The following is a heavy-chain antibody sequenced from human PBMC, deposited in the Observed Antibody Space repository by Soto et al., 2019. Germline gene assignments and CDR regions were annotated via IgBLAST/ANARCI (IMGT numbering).Heavy chain of an antibody. CDR3: ARGTSWQLPFDY. J-gene: IGHJ4*02. Sequence: SETLSLTCTVSSDSISSYYWSWIRQPPGKRLEWIGYISYSGSTDYNPSLKSRVTISGDTSKNQFSLKVSSVTAADTAVYYCARGTSWQLPFDYWGKGTLVTVSS. D-gene: IGHD6-13*01. CDR2: ISYSGST. V-gene: IGHV4-59*01. CDR1: SDSISSYY.